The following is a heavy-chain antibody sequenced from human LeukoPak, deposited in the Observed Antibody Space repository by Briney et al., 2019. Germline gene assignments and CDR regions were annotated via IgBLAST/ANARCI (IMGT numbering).Heavy chain of an antibody. V-gene: IGHV4-59*12. CDR3: ARGLRYRYYFDY. CDR1: GGSISSYY. J-gene: IGHJ4*02. Sequence: SETLSLICSVSGGSISSYYWSWIRQPPGKGLEWIAYIHHSGSTNYNPSLKSRVTISVDTSKNQFSLKLSSVTAADTAVYYCARGLRYRYYFDYWGQGTLVTVSS. CDR2: IHHSGST. D-gene: IGHD1-1*01.